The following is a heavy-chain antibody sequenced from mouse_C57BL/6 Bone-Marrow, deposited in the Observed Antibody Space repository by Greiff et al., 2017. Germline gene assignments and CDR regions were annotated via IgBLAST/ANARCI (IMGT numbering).Heavy chain of an antibody. J-gene: IGHJ3*01. Sequence: QVQLKQPGAELVKPGASVKLSCKASGYTFTSYWMHWVKQRPGQGLEWIGMIHPNSGSTNYNEKFKSKATLTVDKSSSTAYMQLSSLTSEDSAVYYCARSDISGYVAWFAYWGQGTLVTVSA. CDR1: GYTFTSYW. V-gene: IGHV1-64*01. D-gene: IGHD3-2*02. CDR2: IHPNSGST. CDR3: ARSDISGYVAWFAY.